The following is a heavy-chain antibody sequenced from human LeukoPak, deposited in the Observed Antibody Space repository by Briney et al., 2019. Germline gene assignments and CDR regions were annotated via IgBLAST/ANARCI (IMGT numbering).Heavy chain of an antibody. J-gene: IGHJ4*02. D-gene: IGHD3-22*01. CDR1: GYTFTGYY. CDR2: INPNSGGT. Sequence: ASVKVSCKASGYTFTGYYMHWVRQAPGQGLGWMGWINPNSGGTNYAQKFQGRVTMTRDTSISTAYMELSRLRSDDTAVYYCARDYDSSGKSFDYWGQGTLVTVS. CDR3: ARDYDSSGKSFDY. V-gene: IGHV1-2*02.